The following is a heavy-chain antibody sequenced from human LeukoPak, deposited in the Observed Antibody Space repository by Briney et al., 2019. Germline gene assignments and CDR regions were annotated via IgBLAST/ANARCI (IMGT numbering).Heavy chain of an antibody. CDR1: GFTFSDYY. D-gene: IGHD3-10*01. V-gene: IGHV3-7*01. Sequence: GGSLRLSCAASGFTFSDYYMSWIRQAPGKGLEWVANIKEDGSEEHYVDSVKGRFTIPRDNAKKSLFLQMNSLRAEDTAVYYCAREDYGSGSDYYGMDVWGQGTTVTVSS. CDR3: AREDYGSGSDYYGMDV. CDR2: IKEDGSEE. J-gene: IGHJ6*02.